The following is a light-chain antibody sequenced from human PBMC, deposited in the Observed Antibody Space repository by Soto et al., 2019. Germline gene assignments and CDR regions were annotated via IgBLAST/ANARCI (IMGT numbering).Light chain of an antibody. CDR3: SSYTSSISYV. Sequence: QSVLTQAASVSGSPGQSITISCTGTSSDVGGYNYVSWYQSHPGEAPKLIIYDVSNRPSGVSDRFSGSKSGNTASLTISGLQAEDVADYYCSSYTSSISYVFGTGTKVTVL. CDR1: SSDVGGYNY. V-gene: IGLV2-14*03. CDR2: DVS. J-gene: IGLJ1*01.